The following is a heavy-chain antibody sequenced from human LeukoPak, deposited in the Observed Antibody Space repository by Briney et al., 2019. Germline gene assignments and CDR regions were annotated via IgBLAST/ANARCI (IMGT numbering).Heavy chain of an antibody. J-gene: IGHJ6*02. CDR1: GYTFTDYY. CDR2: INPNSGGK. Sequence: ASVTVSFMASGYTFTDYYMHWVGQAPRQGLEWVGWINPNSGGKNYPQKFQGWVTITRDTSISTAYMELSRLRSDDTAVYYCARQAGYSSSWYYYYYGMDVWGQGTTVTASS. D-gene: IGHD6-13*01. V-gene: IGHV1-2*04. CDR3: ARQAGYSSSWYYYYYGMDV.